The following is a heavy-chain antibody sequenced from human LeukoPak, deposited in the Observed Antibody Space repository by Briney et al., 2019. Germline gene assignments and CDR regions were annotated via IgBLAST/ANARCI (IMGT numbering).Heavy chain of an antibody. CDR3: ARNYCTGGSCYVNDD. Sequence: SETLSLTCTVSGGSISGYFWTWIRQPPGKGLEWIGFIHYTGSTNYNPSLKSRVTMSVDTSKNQFSLKLTSVTAADSAVYYCARNYCTGGSCYVNDDWGQGTLVTVSS. J-gene: IGHJ4*02. D-gene: IGHD2-15*01. CDR2: IHYTGST. V-gene: IGHV4-59*01. CDR1: GGSISGYF.